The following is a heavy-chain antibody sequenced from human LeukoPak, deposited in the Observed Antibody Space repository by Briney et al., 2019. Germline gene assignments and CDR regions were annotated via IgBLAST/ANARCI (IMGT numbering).Heavy chain of an antibody. CDR3: ARVSSPAGPSLNY. J-gene: IGHJ4*02. V-gene: IGHV3-11*01. CDR1: GFTFSDYY. Sequence: GGSLRLSCAASGFTFSDYYMSWIRQAPGKGLEWVSYISSSGSTIYYADSVRGRFTISRDNAKNSLYLQMNSLRAEDTAVYYCARVSSPAGPSLNYWGQGTLVTVSS. D-gene: IGHD2-2*01. CDR2: ISSSGSTI.